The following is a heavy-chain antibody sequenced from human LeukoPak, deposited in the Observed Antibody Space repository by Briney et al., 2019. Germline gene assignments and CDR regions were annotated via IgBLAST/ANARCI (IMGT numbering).Heavy chain of an antibody. CDR3: AKGKVGATGPNDY. CDR2: ISGSGGGT. D-gene: IGHD1-26*01. V-gene: IGHV3-23*01. J-gene: IGHJ4*02. CDR1: GFTFSSYA. Sequence: HPGGSLTLSCAASGFTFSSYAMSWVRQAPGKGLEWVSAISGSGGGTYYANSVKSRLTISRDKSKNTLYLQMNSLRAEDTAVYYCAKGKVGATGPNDYWGQGTLVTVSS.